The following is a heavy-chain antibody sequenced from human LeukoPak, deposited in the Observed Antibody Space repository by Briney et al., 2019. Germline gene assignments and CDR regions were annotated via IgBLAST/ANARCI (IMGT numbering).Heavy chain of an antibody. CDR3: ARRVDTALRRKFDF. J-gene: IGHJ4*02. Sequence: GESLQISCQGSGYTFTNYWIAWVRQAPDKGLEWMGIIYPDDSDTTYSPSFEGHVTFAVDKSVSAAYLQWSSLRASDTAVYCARRVDTALRRKFDFWGQGTLVTVAS. CDR2: IYPDDSDT. CDR1: GYTFTNYW. V-gene: IGHV5-51*01. D-gene: IGHD5-18*01.